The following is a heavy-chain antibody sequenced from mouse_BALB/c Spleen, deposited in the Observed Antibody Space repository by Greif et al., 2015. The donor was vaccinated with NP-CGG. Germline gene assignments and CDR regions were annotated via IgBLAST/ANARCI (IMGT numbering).Heavy chain of an antibody. CDR2: ISDGGSYT. CDR1: GFTFSDYY. V-gene: IGHV5-4*02. J-gene: IGHJ2*01. CDR3: ARGGGITTVVAHFDY. Sequence: EVHLVESGGGLVKPGGSLKLSCAASGFTFSDYYMYWVRQTPEKRLEWVATISDGGSYTYYPDSVKGRFTISRDNAKNNLYLQMSSLKSEDTAMYYCARGGGITTVVAHFDYWGQGTTLTVSS. D-gene: IGHD1-1*01.